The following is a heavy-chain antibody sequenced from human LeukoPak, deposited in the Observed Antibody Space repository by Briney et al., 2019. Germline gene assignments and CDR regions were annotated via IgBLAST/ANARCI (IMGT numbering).Heavy chain of an antibody. J-gene: IGHJ6*03. Sequence: SQTLSLTCTVSGGSISSGSYYWSWIRQPAGKGLEWIGYIYYSGSTNYNPSLKSRVTISVDTSKNQFSLKLSSVTAADTAVYYCARAGWDYYGSGSYYPNYYYYYYMDVWGKGTTVTISS. CDR1: GGSISSGSYY. CDR3: ARAGWDYYGSGSYYPNYYYYYYMDV. CDR2: IYYSGST. V-gene: IGHV4-61*10. D-gene: IGHD3-10*01.